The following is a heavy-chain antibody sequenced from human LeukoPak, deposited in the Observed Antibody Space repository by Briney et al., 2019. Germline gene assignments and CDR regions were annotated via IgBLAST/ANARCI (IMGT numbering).Heavy chain of an antibody. CDR2: ISSSSTYI. CDR3: ARDLSSSSTAYFQH. Sequence: PGGSLRLSCAASGFTFRSYSMNWVRQAPGKGLEWVSSISSSSTYIYYADSVKGRFTISRDNAKNSLYLQMNSLRAEDTAVYYCARDLSSSSTAYFQHWGQGTLVTVSS. V-gene: IGHV3-21*01. CDR1: GFTFRSYS. J-gene: IGHJ1*01. D-gene: IGHD6-6*01.